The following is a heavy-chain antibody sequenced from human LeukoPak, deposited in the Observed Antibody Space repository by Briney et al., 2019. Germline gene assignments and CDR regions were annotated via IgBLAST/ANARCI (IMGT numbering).Heavy chain of an antibody. CDR3: ARVTDYDFWSGYYVYYYGMDV. CDR2: IIPIFGTA. D-gene: IGHD3-3*01. V-gene: IGHV1-69*13. J-gene: IGHJ6*02. CDR1: GGTFSSYA. Sequence: GASVKVSCKASGGTFSSYAISWVRQAPGQGLEWMGGIIPIFGTANYAQKFQGRVTITADESTSTAYMELSSLRSEDTAVYYCARVTDYDFWSGYYVYYYGMDVWGQGTTVTVSS.